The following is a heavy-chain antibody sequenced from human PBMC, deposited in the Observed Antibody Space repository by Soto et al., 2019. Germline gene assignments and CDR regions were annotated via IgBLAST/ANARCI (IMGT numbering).Heavy chain of an antibody. Sequence: QVQVQELGPGLVKPSGTLALTCAVSGGSISSSNWWSWVRQPPGMGLEWIGEIYHSGSTNYNPSLRSRVSISVDKSKNQFSLKLSSVTAADTAVYYCARLDWRKYYYDYWGQGTLVTLSS. J-gene: IGHJ4*02. CDR3: ARLDWRKYYYDY. V-gene: IGHV4-4*02. CDR1: GGSISSSNW. D-gene: IGHD2-21*01. CDR2: IYHSGST.